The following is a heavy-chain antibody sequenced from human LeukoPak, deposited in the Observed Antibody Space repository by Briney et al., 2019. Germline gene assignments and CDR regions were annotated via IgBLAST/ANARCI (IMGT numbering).Heavy chain of an antibody. V-gene: IGHV1-46*01. D-gene: IGHD2-2*01. J-gene: IGHJ5*02. CDR3: ARDQSRWYCSSTSCYGNNWFDP. Sequence: ASVKVSCKASGYTFTSYYMHWVRQAPGQGLEWMGIINPSGGSTNYAQKFQGRVTMTRNTSTSTLYMELSSLRSEDTAVYYCARDQSRWYCSSTSCYGNNWFDPWGQGTLVTVSS. CDR1: GYTFTSYY. CDR2: INPSGGST.